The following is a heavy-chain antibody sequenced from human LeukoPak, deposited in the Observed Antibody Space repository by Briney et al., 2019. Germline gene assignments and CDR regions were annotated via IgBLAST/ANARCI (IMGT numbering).Heavy chain of an antibody. V-gene: IGHV3-74*01. J-gene: IGHJ4*02. CDR2: INGDASST. Sequence: PGGSLRLSCAASGLTLSGYWMHWVRQAPGKGLVSVSRINGDASSTSYADSVNGRFTISRDNAKSTLYLQMNSLRVEDTAVYYCARARGNTYGYFEYWGQGTLVTVSS. D-gene: IGHD5-18*01. CDR3: ARARGNTYGYFEY. CDR1: GLTLSGYW.